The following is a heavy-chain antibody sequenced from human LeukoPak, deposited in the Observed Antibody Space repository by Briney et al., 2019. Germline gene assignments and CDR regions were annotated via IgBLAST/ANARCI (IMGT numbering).Heavy chain of an antibody. J-gene: IGHJ4*02. CDR3: AREVGCSCTTCYAAFDC. CDR2: INPNSGGT. D-gene: IGHD2-2*01. Sequence: ASVKVSCKASGYTFTGYYMHWVRQAPGQGLEWMGWINPNSGGTNYAQKFQGWVTMTRDTSISTAYMELSRLRSDDTAVYYCAREVGCSCTTCYAAFDCWGQGTLVTVSS. V-gene: IGHV1-2*04. CDR1: GYTFTGYY.